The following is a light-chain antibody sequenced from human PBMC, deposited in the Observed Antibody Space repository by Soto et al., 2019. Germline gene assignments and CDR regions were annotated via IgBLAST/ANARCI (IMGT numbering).Light chain of an antibody. CDR3: QQGDNWPWT. Sequence: EIVMTQSPATLSVSPGERATLSCRASQSVINNLAWYQQKPGQAPRLLIYAVSTRATGIPARFSGSGSGTEFTLPISSLQSEDFAVYYCQQGDNWPWTFGQGTKVEIK. CDR2: AVS. J-gene: IGKJ1*01. V-gene: IGKV3D-15*01. CDR1: QSVINN.